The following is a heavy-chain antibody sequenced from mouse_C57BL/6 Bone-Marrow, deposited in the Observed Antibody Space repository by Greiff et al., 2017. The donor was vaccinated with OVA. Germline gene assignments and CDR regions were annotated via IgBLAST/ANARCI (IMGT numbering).Heavy chain of an antibody. CDR1: GFNIKDDY. CDR3: TIITTVFDY. D-gene: IGHD1-1*01. J-gene: IGHJ2*01. Sequence: EVKLQESGAELVRPGASVKLSCTASGFNIKDDYMHWVKQRPEQGLEWIGWIDPENGDTEYASKFQGKATITADTSSNTAYLQLSSLTSEDTAVYYCTIITTVFDYWGQGTTLTVSS. V-gene: IGHV14-4*01. CDR2: IDPENGDT.